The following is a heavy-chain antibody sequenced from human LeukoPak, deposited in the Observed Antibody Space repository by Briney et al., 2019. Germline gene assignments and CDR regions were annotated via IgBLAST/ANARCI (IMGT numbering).Heavy chain of an antibody. CDR1: GFTFSNYG. Sequence: GGSLRLSCAASGFTFSNYGMHWVRQAPGKGLEWVAFISYAGSDQYYADSVKGRFTISRDNSKITLFLQMNSLSPQDTDVYYCDRDFRPYSNEFDYWGQGTLVTVSS. D-gene: IGHD2/OR15-2a*01. CDR3: DRDFRPYSNEFDY. J-gene: IGHJ4*02. V-gene: IGHV3-30*01. CDR2: ISYAGSDQ.